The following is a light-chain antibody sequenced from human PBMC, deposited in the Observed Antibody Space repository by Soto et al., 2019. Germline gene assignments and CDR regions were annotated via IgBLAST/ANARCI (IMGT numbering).Light chain of an antibody. J-gene: IGKJ5*01. V-gene: IGKV3-20*01. CDR1: QSVYSKY. CDR2: GAS. Sequence: EIVLTQSPGTLSLSPGESATLSCRASQSVYSKYLAWYQQKPGQAPRLLIHGASSRASGIPDRFSGSGSGTDFTLTISRLEPEDFAVYYCQHHGGSHINFGKRTRLKIX. CDR3: QHHGGSHIN.